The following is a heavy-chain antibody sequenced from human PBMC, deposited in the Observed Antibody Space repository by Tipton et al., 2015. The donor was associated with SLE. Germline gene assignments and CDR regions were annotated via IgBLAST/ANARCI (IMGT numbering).Heavy chain of an antibody. D-gene: IGHD5-18*01. CDR3: ARISVDTTMAQRVDYGMDV. Sequence: TLSLTCAVYVGSISSDYWTWIRQPPGKGLEWIGSIFYTGSTTYNPSLKSRLTMSVDTPKNQFSLKLTSVTAADTAVYYCARISVDTTMAQRVDYGMDVWGQGTMVTVSS. J-gene: IGHJ6*02. CDR1: VGSISSDY. V-gene: IGHV4-59*01. CDR2: IFYTGST.